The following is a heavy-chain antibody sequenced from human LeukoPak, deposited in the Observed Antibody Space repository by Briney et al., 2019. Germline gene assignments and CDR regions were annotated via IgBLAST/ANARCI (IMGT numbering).Heavy chain of an antibody. Sequence: GGSLRLSCAASGFTVSSNYMNWVRQAPGKGLEWVSVIYSTGSTYYADSVKGRFTISRDNSKNTLYLQMNSLRAEDTAVYYCAKENPDIRPNGMGVWGQGTTVTVSS. J-gene: IGHJ6*02. CDR2: IYSTGST. D-gene: IGHD1-14*01. CDR1: GFTVSSNY. V-gene: IGHV3-66*02. CDR3: AKENPDIRPNGMGV.